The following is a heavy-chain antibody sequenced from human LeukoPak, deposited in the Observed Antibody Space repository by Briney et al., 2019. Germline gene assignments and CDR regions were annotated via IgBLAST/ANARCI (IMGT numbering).Heavy chain of an antibody. CDR2: INPSGGST. CDR3: ARRSYYYDSSGYPDYWFDP. V-gene: IGHV1-46*01. CDR1: GHTFTSYY. J-gene: IGHJ5*02. D-gene: IGHD3-22*01. Sequence: ASVKVSCKASGHTFTSYYMHWVRQAPGQGLEWMGIINPSGGSTSYAQKFQGRVTMTGDTSTSTVYMELSSLRSEDTAVYYCARRSYYYDSSGYPDYWFDPWGQGTLVTVSS.